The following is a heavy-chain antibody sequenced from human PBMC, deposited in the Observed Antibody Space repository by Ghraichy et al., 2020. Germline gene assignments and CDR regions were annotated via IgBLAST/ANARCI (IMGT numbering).Heavy chain of an antibody. CDR3: ARERPGVFDY. CDR2: INHSGST. Sequence: SETLSLTCAVYGGSFSGYYWSWIRQPPGKGLEWIGEINHSGSTNYNPSLKSRVTISVETSKNQFSLKLSSVTAADTAVYYCARERPGVFDYWGQGTLVTVSS. J-gene: IGHJ4*02. D-gene: IGHD3-10*01. CDR1: GGSFSGYY. V-gene: IGHV4-34*01.